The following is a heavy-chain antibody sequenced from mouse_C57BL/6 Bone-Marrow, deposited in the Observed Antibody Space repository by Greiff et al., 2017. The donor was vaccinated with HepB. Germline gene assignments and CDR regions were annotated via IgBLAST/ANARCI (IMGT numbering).Heavy chain of an antibody. J-gene: IGHJ2*01. CDR1: GFTFSSYG. Sequence: EVQLVESGGDLVKPGGSLKLSCAASGFTFSSYGMSWVRQTPDKRLEWVATISSGGRYTYYPDSVKGRFTISRDNAKYTLYLQLSSLRSEDTAVYYCARRELLWDPLYFDYWGQGTTLTVSS. V-gene: IGHV5-6*01. D-gene: IGHD2-1*01. CDR2: ISSGGRYT. CDR3: ARRELLWDPLYFDY.